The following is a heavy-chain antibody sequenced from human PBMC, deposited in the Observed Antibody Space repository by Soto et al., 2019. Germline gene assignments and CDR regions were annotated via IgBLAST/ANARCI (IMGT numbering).Heavy chain of an antibody. V-gene: IGHV1-18*04. CDR2: ISPKNGNT. CDR3: ATSYDSGFEP. CDR1: GYSFSTYD. J-gene: IGHJ5*02. Sequence: GASVKVSCKASGYSFSTYDISWLRQAPGQGPEWMGRISPKNGNTNYAQNFQDRVTMTADTSSSTAYMELRGLRSDDTAKYYCATSYDSGFEPWGQGTLVIVSS. D-gene: IGHD3-3*01.